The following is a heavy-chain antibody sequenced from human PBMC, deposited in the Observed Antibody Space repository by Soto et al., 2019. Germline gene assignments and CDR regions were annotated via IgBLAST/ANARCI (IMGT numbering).Heavy chain of an antibody. CDR3: ANPLGASDY. Sequence: QVQLVESGGGVVQPGRSRRLSCAASGFTFSSYGMHWVRQAPGKGLEWVAVISYDGSNKYYADSVKGRFTISRDNSKNTLYLQMNSLRAEDTAVYYCANPLGASDYWGQGTLVTVSS. V-gene: IGHV3-30*18. CDR2: ISYDGSNK. CDR1: GFTFSSYG. D-gene: IGHD3-16*01. J-gene: IGHJ4*02.